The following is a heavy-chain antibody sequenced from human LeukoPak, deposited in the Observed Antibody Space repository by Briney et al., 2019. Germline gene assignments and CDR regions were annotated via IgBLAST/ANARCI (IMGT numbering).Heavy chain of an antibody. CDR1: GGSFSGYY. Sequence: PSETLSLTCAVYGGSFSGYYWSWIRQPPGKGLEWIGEINHSGSTNYNPSLKSRVTISVDTSKNQFFLKLSSVTAADTAVYYCARGRRTIFGVVIGFDFDYWGQGTLVTVSS. V-gene: IGHV4-34*01. D-gene: IGHD3-3*01. J-gene: IGHJ4*02. CDR3: ARGRRTIFGVVIGFDFDY. CDR2: INHSGST.